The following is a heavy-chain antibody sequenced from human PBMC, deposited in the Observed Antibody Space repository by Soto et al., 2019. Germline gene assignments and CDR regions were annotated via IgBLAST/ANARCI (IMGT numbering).Heavy chain of an antibody. Sequence: EVQLVDSGGGLVQPGGSLRLSCAASEFTFRSYWMHWVRQSPGKGLVWVSRISGDGSSTNYADSVKGRFTISRDNAKNTVYLRIDSLRAEDTSVYDCARSLPGTYGAFDLWGQGTMVTVSS. V-gene: IGHV3-74*01. D-gene: IGHD1-7*01. J-gene: IGHJ3*01. CDR1: EFTFRSYW. CDR3: ARSLPGTYGAFDL. CDR2: ISGDGSST.